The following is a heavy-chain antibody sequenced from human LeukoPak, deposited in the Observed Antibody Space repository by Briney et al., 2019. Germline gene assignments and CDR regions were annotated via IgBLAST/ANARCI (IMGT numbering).Heavy chain of an antibody. D-gene: IGHD3-10*01. Sequence: PGGSLRLSCAASGFTFSSYAMGWVRQAPGKGLEWVSAISGSGGSTYYADSVKGRFTISRDNSKNTLYLQMNSLRAEDTAVYYCAKESLWFGELTRGDYWGQGTLVTVSS. CDR1: GFTFSSYA. V-gene: IGHV3-23*01. CDR2: ISGSGGST. J-gene: IGHJ4*02. CDR3: AKESLWFGELTRGDY.